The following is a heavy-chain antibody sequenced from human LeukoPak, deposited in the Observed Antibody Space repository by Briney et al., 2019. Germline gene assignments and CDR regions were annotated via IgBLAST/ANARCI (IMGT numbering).Heavy chain of an antibody. CDR3: ASSRDPRGWFDP. Sequence: PSETLSLTCAVYGGSFSGYYWSWIRQPPGKGLEWIGEINHSGSTNYNPSLKSRVTISVDTSKNQFSLKLSSVTAADTAVYYCASSRDPRGWFDPWGQGTLVTVSS. CDR1: GGSFSGYY. V-gene: IGHV4-34*01. J-gene: IGHJ5*02. D-gene: IGHD3-10*01. CDR2: INHSGST.